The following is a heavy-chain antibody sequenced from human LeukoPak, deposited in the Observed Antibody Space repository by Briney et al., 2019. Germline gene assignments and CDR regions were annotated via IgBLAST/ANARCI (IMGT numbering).Heavy chain of an antibody. Sequence: GGPLRLSCAASGFTLSSYAMHWVRQAPGKGLEYVSAISKNGGNTYYANSVKGRFSISRDNSKNTLYLQMGSLRTEDMAVYYCARVGEGRYYQYYYMDVWGKGTTVTVSS. V-gene: IGHV3-64*01. CDR1: GFTLSSYA. D-gene: IGHD1-26*01. CDR3: ARVGEGRYYQYYYMDV. J-gene: IGHJ6*03. CDR2: ISKNGGNT.